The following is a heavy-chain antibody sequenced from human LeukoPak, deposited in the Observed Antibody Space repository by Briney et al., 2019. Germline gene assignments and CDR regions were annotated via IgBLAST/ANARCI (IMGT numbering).Heavy chain of an antibody. CDR1: GFTFSSYT. V-gene: IGHV3-23*01. Sequence: GGSLRLSCAASGFTFSSYTMSWVRQAPGKGLEWVSTITTSDGNTYYADSVKGRFTVSRDNSKNTLFLQMNNLRAEDTAVYFCARGGGLDVWGQGATVTVSS. D-gene: IGHD3-16*01. CDR2: ITTSDGNT. CDR3: ARGGGLDV. J-gene: IGHJ6*02.